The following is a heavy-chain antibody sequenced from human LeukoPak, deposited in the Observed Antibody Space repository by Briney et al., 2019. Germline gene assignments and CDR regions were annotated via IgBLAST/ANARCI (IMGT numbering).Heavy chain of an antibody. Sequence: GGCLRLSCAASGFTFSTYWMHWVRQAPGKGLVWVSRINSDGSTTNCADSVKGRFTISRDNAKNTLYLQMNSLRAEDTAVYHCVFGYYYDSGSQYNWFDTWGQGTLVTVSS. V-gene: IGHV3-74*01. CDR1: GFTFSTYW. J-gene: IGHJ5*02. CDR2: INSDGSTT. CDR3: VFGYYYDSGSQYNWFDT. D-gene: IGHD3-10*01.